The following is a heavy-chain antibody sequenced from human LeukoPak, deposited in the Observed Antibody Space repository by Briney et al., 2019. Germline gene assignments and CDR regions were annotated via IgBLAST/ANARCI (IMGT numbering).Heavy chain of an antibody. V-gene: IGHV3-21*01. Sequence: GGSLRLSCAASGFTFSSYSMNWVRQAPGKGLEWVSSISSGSSYIYYADSVKGRFTISRDNAKNSLYLQMNSLRAEDTAVYYCARDRQQWLAQGFDPWGRGTLVTVSS. D-gene: IGHD6-19*01. CDR3: ARDRQQWLAQGFDP. CDR2: ISSGSSYI. CDR1: GFTFSSYS. J-gene: IGHJ5*02.